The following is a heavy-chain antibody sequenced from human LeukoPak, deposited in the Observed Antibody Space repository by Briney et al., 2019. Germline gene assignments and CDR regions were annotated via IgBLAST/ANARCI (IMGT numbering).Heavy chain of an antibody. Sequence: GGSLRLSCAASGFTFSSYWMHWVRQAPGKGLVRVSRINSDGTSAIYADSVRGRFTISRDNAKNTLYLQMNSLGDEDTAVYYCARVRVVPAGYFDTWGQGTLVTVSS. CDR2: INSDGTSA. CDR3: ARVRVVPAGYFDT. J-gene: IGHJ4*02. CDR1: GFTFSSYW. V-gene: IGHV3-74*01. D-gene: IGHD2-2*01.